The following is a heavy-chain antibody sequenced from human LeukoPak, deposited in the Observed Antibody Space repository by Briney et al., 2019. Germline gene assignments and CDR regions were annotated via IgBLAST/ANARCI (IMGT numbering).Heavy chain of an antibody. CDR2: ISGSGDNT. CDR3: AKGSYYDSSSSFYFDY. Sequence: GGSLRLSCAASGFTFSSYAMSWVRQAPGKGLEWVSGISGSGDNTYYADSVKGRFTISRDNSKNTLCVQVNSLGTEDTAAYYCAKGSYYDSSSSFYFDYWGQGTLVTVSS. D-gene: IGHD3-22*01. J-gene: IGHJ4*02. CDR1: GFTFSSYA. V-gene: IGHV3-23*01.